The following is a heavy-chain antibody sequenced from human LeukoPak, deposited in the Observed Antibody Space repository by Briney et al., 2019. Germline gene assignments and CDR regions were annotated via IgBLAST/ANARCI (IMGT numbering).Heavy chain of an antibody. Sequence: EASVKVSCKASGDTYNAYAISWVRQAPGQGLEWMGAFMPEFDSANYEEKFQGRATFSADVSTSTAYLELTSLTSEDTAVYYCAALGVAAAVHFFHFWGQGSLVTVSS. J-gene: IGHJ4*02. CDR3: AALGVAAAVHFFHF. CDR1: GDTYNAYA. D-gene: IGHD2-15*01. CDR2: FMPEFDSA. V-gene: IGHV1-69*01.